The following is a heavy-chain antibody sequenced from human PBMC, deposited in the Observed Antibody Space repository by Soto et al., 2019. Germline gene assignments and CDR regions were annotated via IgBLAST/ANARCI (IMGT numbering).Heavy chain of an antibody. CDR1: GFTFTSSS. V-gene: IGHV1-58*01. D-gene: IGHD3-22*01. J-gene: IGHJ4*02. CDR3: AAGDSSGYYGG. Sequence: SVKVSCKTSGFTFTSSSVQWVRQARGQRLEWIGWITVGTGNTNYAQKFQERVTITRDMSTSTAYMELSNLRSEDTAVYYCAAGDSSGYYGGWGQGTQVTVSS. CDR2: ITVGTGNT.